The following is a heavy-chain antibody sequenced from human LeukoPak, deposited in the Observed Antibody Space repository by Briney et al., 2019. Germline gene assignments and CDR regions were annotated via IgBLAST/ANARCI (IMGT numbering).Heavy chain of an antibody. V-gene: IGHV1-18*01. Sequence: GASVKVSCEASGYTFISYGITWVRQAPGQGLEWMGWISPYTTKTNYAQSLQGRVTMTTDTSTSTAYMELRSLRSDDTAVYYCAREGGVGPTAPPDYYSYQMDVWGKGTTVTVSS. CDR1: GYTFISYG. D-gene: IGHD1-26*01. CDR2: ISPYTTKT. J-gene: IGHJ6*03. CDR3: AREGGVGPTAPPDYYSYQMDV.